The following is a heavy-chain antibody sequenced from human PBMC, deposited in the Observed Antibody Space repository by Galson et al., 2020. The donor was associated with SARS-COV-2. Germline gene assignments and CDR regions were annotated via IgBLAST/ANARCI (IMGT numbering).Heavy chain of an antibody. V-gene: IGHV1-46*01. D-gene: IGHD3-10*01. CDR2: INPSGGST. CDR1: GYTFTSYY. Sequence: ASVKVSCKASGYTFTSYYMHWVRQAPGQGLEWMGIINPSGGSTSYAQKFQGRVTMTRDTSTSTVYMELSSLRSEDTAVYYCARGGNYYGSGSHRYYYYGMDVWGQGTTVTVSS. CDR3: ARGGNYYGSGSHRYYYYGMDV. J-gene: IGHJ6*02.